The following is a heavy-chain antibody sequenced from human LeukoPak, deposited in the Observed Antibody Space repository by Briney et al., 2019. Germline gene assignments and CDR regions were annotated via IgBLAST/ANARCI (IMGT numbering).Heavy chain of an antibody. D-gene: IGHD3-3*01. Sequence: SETLSLTCAVYGGSFSGYYWSWIRQPPGKGLEWIGEINHSGSTNCNPSLKSRVTISVDTSKNQFSLKLSSVTAADTAVYYCARGTVRGNYDFWSGHPGYYGMDVWGQGTTVTVSS. CDR3: ARGTVRGNYDFWSGHPGYYGMDV. J-gene: IGHJ6*02. V-gene: IGHV4-34*01. CDR1: GGSFSGYY. CDR2: INHSGST.